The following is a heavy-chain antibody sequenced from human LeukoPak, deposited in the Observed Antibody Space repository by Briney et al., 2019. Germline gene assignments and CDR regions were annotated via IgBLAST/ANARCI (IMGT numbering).Heavy chain of an antibody. CDR2: ISPTISSSI. J-gene: IGHJ4*02. V-gene: IGHV3-48*02. CDR3: ARAAYNSSPDY. Sequence: GRSLRLSCAASGFTFSSYSMNWVRQAPGKGLEWVSYISPTISSSIYYADSVKGRFTISRDNAKNSLFLQMNSLRDEDTAVYYCARAAYNSSPDYWGQGTLVTVSS. CDR1: GFTFSSYS. D-gene: IGHD6-13*01.